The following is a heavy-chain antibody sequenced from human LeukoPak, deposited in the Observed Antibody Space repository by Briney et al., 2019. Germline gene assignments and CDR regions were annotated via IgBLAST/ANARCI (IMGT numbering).Heavy chain of an antibody. D-gene: IGHD1-26*01. V-gene: IGHV4-4*07. CDR2: IYSSGSH. CDR3: ARVGATTRPPLDY. CDR1: RGSINSYY. Sequence: SETLSLTCTVSRGSINSYYWNWIRQPAGKGLEWIGRIYSSGSHTYNPSLKSRVAMSVETSKNQFSLKLTSVTAADTAVYYCARVGATTRPPLDYWGQGTLVTVSS. J-gene: IGHJ4*02.